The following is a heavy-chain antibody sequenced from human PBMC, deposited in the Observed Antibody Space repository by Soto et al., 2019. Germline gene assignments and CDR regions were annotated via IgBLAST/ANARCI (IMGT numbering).Heavy chain of an antibody. CDR2: ISYDGSNK. J-gene: IGHJ4*02. V-gene: IGHV3-30*18. Sequence: GGSLRLSCAASGFTFSSYGMHWVRQAPGKGLEWVAVISYDGSNKYYADSVKGRFTISRDNSKNTLYLQMNSLRAEDTAVYYCAKDPHLGYCSGGSCNGVDYWGQGTLVTVSS. CDR1: GFTFSSYG. CDR3: AKDPHLGYCSGGSCNGVDY. D-gene: IGHD2-15*01.